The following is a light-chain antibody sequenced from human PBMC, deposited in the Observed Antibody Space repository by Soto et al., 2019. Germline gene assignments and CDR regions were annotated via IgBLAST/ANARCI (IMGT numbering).Light chain of an antibody. CDR3: LLSYSGGGARYVV. J-gene: IGLJ2*01. Sequence: QTVVTQEPSLTVSPGGTVTLTCGSSTGAVTSGHYPYWFQQKPGQAPRTLIYDTRHKHSWTPARFSGSLLGGKAALTLSGAQPEDEAEYSCLLSYSGGGARYVVFGGGTKLTVL. CDR1: TGAVTSGHY. CDR2: DTR. V-gene: IGLV7-46*01.